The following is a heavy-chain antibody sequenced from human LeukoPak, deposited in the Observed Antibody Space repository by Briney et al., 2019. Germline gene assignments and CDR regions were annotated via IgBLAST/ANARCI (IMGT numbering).Heavy chain of an antibody. D-gene: IGHD6-19*01. V-gene: IGHV4-59*08. CDR2: IYYSGST. CDR1: GGSISSYY. J-gene: IGHJ5*02. CDR3: ARHDSSGWYVGWFDP. Sequence: PSETLSLTCTVSGGSISSYYWSWIRQPPGKGLEWIGYIYYSGSTNYNPSLKSRVTISVDTSKNQFSLKLSSVTAADTAVYYCARHDSSGWYVGWFDPWGQGTLVTVSS.